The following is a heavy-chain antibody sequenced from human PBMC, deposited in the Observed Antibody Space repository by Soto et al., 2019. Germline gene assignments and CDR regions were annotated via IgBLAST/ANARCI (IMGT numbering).Heavy chain of an antibody. J-gene: IGHJ4*02. V-gene: IGHV1-18*01. CDR1: GYTFTSYG. CDR2: ISAYNGNT. Sequence: ASVKVSCKASGYTFTSYGISWVRQAPGQGLEWMGWISAYNGNTNYAQKLQGRVTMTTDTSTSTAYMHLSSVTPEDTAVYYCARVQHPAYFDYWGQGTPVTVSS. CDR3: ARVQHPAYFDY.